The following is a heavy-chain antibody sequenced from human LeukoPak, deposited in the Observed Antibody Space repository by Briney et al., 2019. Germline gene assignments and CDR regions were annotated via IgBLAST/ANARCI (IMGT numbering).Heavy chain of an antibody. V-gene: IGHV1-8*02. CDR3: ARFYGLYYYYMDV. J-gene: IGHJ6*03. CDR1: GGTFSSYA. CDR2: MNPNSGNT. D-gene: IGHD2/OR15-2a*01. Sequence: GASVKVSCKASGGTFSSYAISWVRQATGQGLEWMGWMNPNSGNTGYAQKFQGRVTMTRNTSISTAYMELSSLRSEDTAVYYCARFYGLYYYYMDVWGKGTTVTISS.